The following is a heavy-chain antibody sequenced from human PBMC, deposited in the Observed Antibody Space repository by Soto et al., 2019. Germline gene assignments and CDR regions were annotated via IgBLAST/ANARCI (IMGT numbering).Heavy chain of an antibody. D-gene: IGHD5-18*01. J-gene: IGHJ4*02. CDR1: GYTFSNYG. Sequence: QVQLVQSGAEVKKPGASVKLSCKASGYTFSNYGLSWVRQAPGQGLEWMGWISGHNGNTIYAQNLQDRFTMTTDTSTSTAYMELRSLRSDDTAVYYCARQPRYSYADSWCPGTLVTVSS. CDR3: ARQPRYSYADS. CDR2: ISGHNGNT. V-gene: IGHV1-18*01.